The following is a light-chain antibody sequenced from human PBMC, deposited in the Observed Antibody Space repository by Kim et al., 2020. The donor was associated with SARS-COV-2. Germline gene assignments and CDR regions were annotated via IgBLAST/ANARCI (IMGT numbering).Light chain of an antibody. V-gene: IGLV1-44*01. Sequence: GQSVTISCSRSSSNIGSNTVNLYQQLPGTAPKLLIYSNGQRPSGVPYRFSDSKSGTSASLAISGLQSEDEADYYCAAWDDALNGVVFGGGTQLTVL. CDR3: AAWDDALNGVV. CDR1: SSNIGSNT. CDR2: SNG. J-gene: IGLJ2*01.